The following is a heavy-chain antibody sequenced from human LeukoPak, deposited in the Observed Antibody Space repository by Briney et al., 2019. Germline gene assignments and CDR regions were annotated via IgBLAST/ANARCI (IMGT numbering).Heavy chain of an antibody. J-gene: IGHJ3*02. V-gene: IGHV4-59*01. CDR1: GGSISTYY. D-gene: IGHD2-8*01. CDR2: IYYSGST. Sequence: PSETLSLTCTVSGGSISTYYWSWIRQPPGKGLEWIGYIYYSGSTNYNPSLKSRVTISVDTSKNQFSLKLSSVTAADTAVYYCARRMDDAFDIWGQGTTFTVSS. CDR3: ARRMDDAFDI.